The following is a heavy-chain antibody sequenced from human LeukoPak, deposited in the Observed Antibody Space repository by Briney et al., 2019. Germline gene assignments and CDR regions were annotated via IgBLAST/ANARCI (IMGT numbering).Heavy chain of an antibody. D-gene: IGHD6-13*01. J-gene: IGHJ4*02. V-gene: IGHV4-4*07. CDR1: GGSISSYY. CDR3: ARDFRVAAAGTQLFDY. Sequence: PSETLSLTCTVSGGSISSYYWSWIRQPAGKGLEWIGRIYTSGSTNYNPSLKSRVTMSVDTSKNQFSLKLSSVTAADTAVYYCARDFRVAAAGTQLFDYWGQGTLVTVSS. CDR2: IYTSGST.